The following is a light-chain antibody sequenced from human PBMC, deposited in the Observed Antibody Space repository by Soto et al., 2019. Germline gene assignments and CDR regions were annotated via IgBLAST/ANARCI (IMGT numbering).Light chain of an antibody. CDR1: QSISSW. J-gene: IGKJ2*01. V-gene: IGKV1-5*03. CDR2: KAS. Sequence: DIQMTQSPSILSASVGDRVTITCRASQSISSWLAWYQQKPGKAPNLLIHKASHLESGVPSRFSGSGSGTDFTLTISRLEPEDFAVYYCQQYGSSPYTFGQGTKVDIK. CDR3: QQYGSSPYT.